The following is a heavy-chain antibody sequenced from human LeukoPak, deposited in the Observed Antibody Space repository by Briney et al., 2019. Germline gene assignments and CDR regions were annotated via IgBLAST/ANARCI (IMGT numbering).Heavy chain of an antibody. Sequence: GGSLRLSCAVSGITLSNYGMSWVRQAPGKGLEWVAGISDSGGSTDYADSVKGRFTISRDNAKNTLYLQMNSLRAEDTAVYFCAKRGVVIRVILVGFHKQAYYFDSWGQGALVTVSS. CDR2: ISDSGGST. D-gene: IGHD3-10*01. CDR1: GITLSNYG. V-gene: IGHV3-23*01. J-gene: IGHJ4*02. CDR3: AKRGVVIRVILVGFHKQAYYFDS.